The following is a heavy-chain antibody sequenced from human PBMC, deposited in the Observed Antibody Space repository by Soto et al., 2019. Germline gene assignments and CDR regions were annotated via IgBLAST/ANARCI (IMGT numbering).Heavy chain of an antibody. J-gene: IGHJ4*02. V-gene: IGHV4-61*01. CDR1: GGSVSSGSYY. D-gene: IGHD1-1*01. CDR2: IYYSGST. CDR3: ARGVELENPFDY. Sequence: QVQLQESGPGLVKPSETLSLTCTVSGGSVSSGSYYWSWIRQPPGKGLEWIGYIYYSGSTNYNPSLKSRVTISVDTSKNQFSLKLSSVTAADTAVYYCARGVELENPFDYWGQGTLVTVSS.